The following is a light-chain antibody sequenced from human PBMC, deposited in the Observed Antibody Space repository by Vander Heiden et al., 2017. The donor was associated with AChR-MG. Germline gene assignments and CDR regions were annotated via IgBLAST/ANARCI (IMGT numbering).Light chain of an antibody. CDR1: QSVSSN. CDR3: QQNKNWPPLT. CDR2: GAS. V-gene: IGKV3-15*01. J-gene: IGKJ4*01. Sequence: IVMTQSPATLSVSPGERATLSCRASQSVSSNFAWYQQKPGQAPRLLIYGASTRATGIPARFSGSGYGTEFTLTISSRQSEDFAVYYCQQNKNWPPLTFGGGTKVDIK.